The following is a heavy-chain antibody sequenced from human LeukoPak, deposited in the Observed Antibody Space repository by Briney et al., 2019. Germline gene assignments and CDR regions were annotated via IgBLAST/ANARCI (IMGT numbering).Heavy chain of an antibody. CDR2: ISSSSSYT. CDR3: ARDNYDNNGYYFD. D-gene: IGHD3-22*01. CDR1: GFTFSDYY. Sequence: GGSLRLSCAASGFTFSDYYMSWIRQAPGKGLEWVSYISSSSSYTNYADSVKGRFTISRDNAKNSLYLQMNSLRAEDTAVYYCARDNYDNNGYYFDWGQGTLVTVSS. V-gene: IGHV3-11*06. J-gene: IGHJ4*02.